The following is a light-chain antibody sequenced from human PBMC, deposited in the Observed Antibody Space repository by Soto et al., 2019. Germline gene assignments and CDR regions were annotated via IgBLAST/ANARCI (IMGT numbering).Light chain of an antibody. CDR3: GTWDSSLGAFFV. CDR2: DNS. CDR1: TSNIGSNA. V-gene: IGLV1-51*01. J-gene: IGLJ1*01. Sequence: QSVLTQPPSVSGTPGQRVSISCSVNTSNIGSNAVNWYQHLPGTAPRLLILDNSKRPSGIPDRFSGSKSGTSATLGITGLQTGDEGDYYCGTWDSSLGAFFVFGTGTKVTVL.